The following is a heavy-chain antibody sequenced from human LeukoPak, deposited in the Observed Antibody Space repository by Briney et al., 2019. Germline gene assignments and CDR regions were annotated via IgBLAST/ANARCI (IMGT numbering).Heavy chain of an antibody. CDR2: ISSSGSAI. CDR1: GFTFSSYE. D-gene: IGHD3-10*01. J-gene: IGHJ5*02. Sequence: GGSLRLSCAASGFTFSSYEMNWVRQAPGKGLEWVSYISSSGSAIYYADSVKGRFTISRDSAKNSLYLQMNSLRAEDTAVYYCARDKRTYYGSGGDNWFDPWGQGTLVTVSS. CDR3: ARDKRTYYGSGGDNWFDP. V-gene: IGHV3-48*03.